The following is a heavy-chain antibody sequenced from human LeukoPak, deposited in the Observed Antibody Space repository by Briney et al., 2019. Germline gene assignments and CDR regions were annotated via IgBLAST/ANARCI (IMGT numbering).Heavy chain of an antibody. J-gene: IGHJ6*03. CDR3: ANDFYDFWSGYYSQYYMDV. Sequence: QTGGALRLPCAASGFTFSSYGIHWVRQAPAKGLEWVAIIRFVGSNKFFADSAQGRFTISRENSQHTLYLQMSSLRAEDTAVYYCANDFYDFWSGYYSQYYMDVWGKGTTVTVSS. CDR2: IRFVGSNK. V-gene: IGHV3-30*02. CDR1: GFTFSSYG. D-gene: IGHD3-3*01.